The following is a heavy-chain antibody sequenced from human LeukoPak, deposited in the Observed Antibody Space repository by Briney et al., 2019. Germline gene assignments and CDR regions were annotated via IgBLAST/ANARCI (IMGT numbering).Heavy chain of an antibody. D-gene: IGHD2-21*02. CDR2: ISSSSSYI. Sequence: PGGSLRLSCAASGFTFSSYSMNWVRQAPGKGLEWVSSISSSSSYIYYADSVKGRFTISRDNAKNSLYLQMNSLRAEDTAVYYCARDNHCGGDCYSPLAFDIWGQGTMVTVSS. J-gene: IGHJ3*02. CDR1: GFTFSSYS. V-gene: IGHV3-21*01. CDR3: ARDNHCGGDCYSPLAFDI.